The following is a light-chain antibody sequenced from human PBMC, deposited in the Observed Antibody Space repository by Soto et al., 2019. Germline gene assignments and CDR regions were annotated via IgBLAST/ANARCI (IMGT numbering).Light chain of an antibody. Sequence: QSVLTQPPSASGTPGQRVTISCSGSSSNIGNTYVYWYQQLPGTAPKLLIYSSNQRPSGVPDRFSGSKSGTSASLAISGLRSEDEADYYCAAWDDSLSGLYVFGTGTKLTVL. J-gene: IGLJ1*01. CDR3: AAWDDSLSGLYV. V-gene: IGLV1-47*02. CDR2: SSN. CDR1: SSNIGNTY.